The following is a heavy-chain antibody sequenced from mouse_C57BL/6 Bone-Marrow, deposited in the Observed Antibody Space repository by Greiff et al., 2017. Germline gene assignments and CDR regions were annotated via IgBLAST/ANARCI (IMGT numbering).Heavy chain of an antibody. Sequence: QVQLKQPGAELVKPGASVKLSCKASGYTFTSYWMQWVKQRPGQGLEWIGEIDPSDSYTNYNQNFKGKATLTVDTSSSTAYMQLSSLTSEDSAVYYCARSDYDYDLYYFDYWGQGTTLTVSS. CDR1: GYTFTSYW. J-gene: IGHJ2*01. CDR3: ARSDYDYDLYYFDY. D-gene: IGHD2-4*01. CDR2: IDPSDSYT. V-gene: IGHV1-50*01.